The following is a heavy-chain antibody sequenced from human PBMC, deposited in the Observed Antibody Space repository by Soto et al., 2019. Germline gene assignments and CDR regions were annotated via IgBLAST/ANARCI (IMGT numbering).Heavy chain of an antibody. CDR1: GFSFSTYW. CDR3: ARDRGSGFYGQDDWGLDV. D-gene: IGHD6-19*01. CDR2: IKQDGSET. Sequence: EVQLVESGGGLVQPGGSLRLSCAASGFSFSTYWMSWVRQAPGTGLEWVANIKQDGSETFYVDSLKGRFTISRDNAQNSLHLQMNSLRAEDTAVYYCARDRGSGFYGQDDWGLDVWGKGTTVTVSS. J-gene: IGHJ6*04. V-gene: IGHV3-7*04.